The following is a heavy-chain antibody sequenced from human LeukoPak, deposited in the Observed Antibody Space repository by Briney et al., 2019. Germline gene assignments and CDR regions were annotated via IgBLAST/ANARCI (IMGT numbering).Heavy chain of an antibody. CDR1: GGTFSSYA. V-gene: IGHV1-69*05. D-gene: IGHD2-2*01. CDR3: ASSREYQLLWRY. CDR2: IIPIFGTA. Sequence: SVKVSCKASGGTFSSYAISWVRQAPGQGLEWMGGIIPIFGTANYAQKFQGRVTITTDESTSTAYMELSSLRSEDTAVYYCASSREYQLLWRYWGQGTLVTVSS. J-gene: IGHJ4*02.